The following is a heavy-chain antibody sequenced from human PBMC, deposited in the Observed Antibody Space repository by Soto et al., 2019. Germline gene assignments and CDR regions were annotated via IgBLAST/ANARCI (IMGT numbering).Heavy chain of an antibody. CDR1: GFIFSSYA. CDR3: AREKKRGVWLFDF. J-gene: IGHJ4*02. D-gene: IGHD5-12*01. V-gene: IGHV3-30-3*01. CDR2: ISSDVNYK. Sequence: QVQLVESGGGVVQPGRSLRLSCAASGFIFSSYALHWVRQAPGKGLEWVAVISSDVNYKYYADSVKGRFTISRDNSKNTVCLQMNSLRTEETDVYYCAREKKRGVWLFDFWGQGTLVTVSS.